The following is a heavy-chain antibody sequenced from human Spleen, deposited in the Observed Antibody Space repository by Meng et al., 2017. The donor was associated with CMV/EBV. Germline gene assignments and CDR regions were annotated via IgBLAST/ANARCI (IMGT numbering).Heavy chain of an antibody. V-gene: IGHV3-48*03. CDR3: APTYYDFWSGPYYFDY. Sequence: GGSLRLSCTVSGFTFSNYEMNWVRQAPGKGLEWISYISSDGTTIYYADSVKGRFTISRDNSKNTLFLQMNSLRTEDTALYYCAPTYYDFWSGPYYFDYWGQGTLVTVSS. CDR1: GFTFSNYE. D-gene: IGHD3-3*01. CDR2: ISSDGTTI. J-gene: IGHJ4*02.